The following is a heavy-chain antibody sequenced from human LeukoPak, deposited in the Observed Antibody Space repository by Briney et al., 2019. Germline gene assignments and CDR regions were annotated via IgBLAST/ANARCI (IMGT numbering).Heavy chain of an antibody. Sequence: GGSLRLSCLTSGFTFSTNAMSWVRQAPGKGLEWISGISGSGASTYYADSVTGRFTISRDNSRNTLYLQMNSLRGDDTAVYYCAKDVGKWESLHFFDYWGREPWSPSPQ. V-gene: IGHV3-23*01. J-gene: IGHJ4*02. CDR2: ISGSGAST. CDR1: GFTFSTNA. D-gene: IGHD1-26*01. CDR3: AKDVGKWESLHFFDY.